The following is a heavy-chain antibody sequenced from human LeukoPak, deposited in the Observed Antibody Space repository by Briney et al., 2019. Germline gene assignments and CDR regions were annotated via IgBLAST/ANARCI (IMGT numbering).Heavy chain of an antibody. Sequence: GGSLRLSCVASGFTFKNYGMHWVRQAPGKGLEWVAVISHDGSSQYYADSVKGRFTISRESSQNRLYLQMNSLRVEDTAVYYCAKDVRTEAAAMTYWGQGSLVIVSS. J-gene: IGHJ4*02. V-gene: IGHV3-30*18. CDR1: GFTFKNYG. D-gene: IGHD2-2*01. CDR3: AKDVRTEAAAMTY. CDR2: ISHDGSSQ.